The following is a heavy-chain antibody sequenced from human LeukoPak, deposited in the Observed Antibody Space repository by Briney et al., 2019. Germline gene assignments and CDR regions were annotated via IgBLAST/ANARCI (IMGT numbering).Heavy chain of an antibody. CDR3: ARDPLAYDSSGYPPFVDY. J-gene: IGHJ4*02. V-gene: IGHV3-21*01. CDR1: GFTFSSYS. Sequence: KPGGSLILSCAASGFTFSSYSMNWVRQAPGKGLEWVSSISSSSSYIYYADSVKGRFTISRDNAKNSLYLQMNSLRAEDTAVYYCARDPLAYDSSGYPPFVDYWGQGTLVTVSS. CDR2: ISSSSSYI. D-gene: IGHD3-22*01.